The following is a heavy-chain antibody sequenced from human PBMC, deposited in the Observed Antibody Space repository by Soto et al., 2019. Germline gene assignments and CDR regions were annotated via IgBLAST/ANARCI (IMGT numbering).Heavy chain of an antibody. CDR2: IFYSGST. Sequence: SETLSLTCAVYGGSFSGYYWSWIRQPPGKGLEWIGYIFYSGSTNYNPSLKSRVTISVDTSKNQFSLKLSSVTAADTAVYYCARHGPIAAAGTVFDYWGQGTLVTSPQ. J-gene: IGHJ4*02. CDR3: ARHGPIAAAGTVFDY. V-gene: IGHV4-59*08. D-gene: IGHD6-13*01. CDR1: GGSFSGYY.